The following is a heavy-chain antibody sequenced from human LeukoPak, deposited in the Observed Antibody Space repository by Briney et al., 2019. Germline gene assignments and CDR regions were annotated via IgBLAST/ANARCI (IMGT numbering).Heavy chain of an antibody. Sequence: SETLSLTCTVSGGSISSFYWSWIRQPPGKGLEWIGYIYYSGSTNYNPSLKSRVTISVDTSKNQFSLKLSSVTAADTAVYYCARLDTAKNGMDVWGQGTTVTVSS. V-gene: IGHV4-59*08. J-gene: IGHJ6*02. CDR2: IYYSGST. CDR3: ARLDTAKNGMDV. D-gene: IGHD5-18*01. CDR1: GGSISSFY.